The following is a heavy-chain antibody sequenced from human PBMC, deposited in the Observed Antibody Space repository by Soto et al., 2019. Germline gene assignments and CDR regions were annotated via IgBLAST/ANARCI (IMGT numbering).Heavy chain of an antibody. CDR1: GFSLTSDEVG. CDR2: IYYNGNK. D-gene: IGHD6-19*01. V-gene: IGHV2-5*01. J-gene: IGHJ4*02. CDR3: AHQAHRNGWHPFDH. Sequence: QITLKESGPPLVEPTQTLTLTCSFSGFSLTSDEVGVGWVRQPPGKALEWLALIYYNGNKFYSSSLQRRLTVTKDSSRNEVVLRLTNVDPSDTGTYNCAHQAHRNGWHPFDHWGQGTPVTVSS.